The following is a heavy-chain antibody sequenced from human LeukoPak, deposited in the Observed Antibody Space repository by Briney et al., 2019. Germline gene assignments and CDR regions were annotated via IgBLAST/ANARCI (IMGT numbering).Heavy chain of an antibody. CDR1: GFTFSSYW. J-gene: IGHJ4*02. V-gene: IGHV3-74*01. CDR2: IGSDGSST. CDR3: ARDSGSSEYYFDY. D-gene: IGHD1-26*01. Sequence: TGGSLRLSCAASGFTFSSYWMHGVRQVPGKGLVWVSRIGSDGSSTSFTDSVKGRFTISRDNAKNTLYLQMNSLRAEDTAVYYCARDSGSSEYYFDYWGQGTLVTVSS.